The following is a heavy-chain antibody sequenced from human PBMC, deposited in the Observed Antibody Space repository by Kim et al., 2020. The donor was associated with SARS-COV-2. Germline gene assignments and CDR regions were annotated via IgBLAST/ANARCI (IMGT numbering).Heavy chain of an antibody. CDR3: ARAQVSTMVRGIYGMDV. D-gene: IGHD3-10*01. V-gene: IGHV3-72*01. CDR2: TRNKANSYTT. J-gene: IGHJ6*02. Sequence: GGSLRLSCAASGFTFSDHYMDWVRQAPGKGLEWVGRTRNKANSYTTEYAASVKGRFTISRDDSKNSLYLQMNSLKTEDTAVYYCARAQVSTMVRGIYGMDVWGQGTTVTVSS. CDR1: GFTFSDHY.